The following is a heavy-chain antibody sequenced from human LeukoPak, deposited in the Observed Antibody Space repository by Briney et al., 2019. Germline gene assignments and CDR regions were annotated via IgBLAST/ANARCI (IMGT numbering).Heavy chain of an antibody. CDR3: ARGETLSDAFDI. CDR1: GGSIRSSRYS. CDR2: IYTSGCT. V-gene: IGHV4-61*02. Sequence: SETLDITCTDSGGSIRSSRYSWSWIRPPVGKGLAWIGRIYTSGCTNYNPSLKSRVTMSVDTSKNQLSLKLSSVTAADTAAYYCARGETLSDAFDIWGQGTMVTVSS. J-gene: IGHJ3*02.